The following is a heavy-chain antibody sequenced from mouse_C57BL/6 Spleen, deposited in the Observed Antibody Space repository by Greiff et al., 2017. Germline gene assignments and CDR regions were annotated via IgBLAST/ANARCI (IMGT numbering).Heavy chain of an antibody. CDR2: ISSGGDYI. D-gene: IGHD4-1*01. Sequence: EVKLMESGEGLVKPGGSLKLSCAASGFTFSSYAMSWVRQTPEKRLEWVAYISSGGDYIYYADTVKGRFTISRDNARNTLYLQMSSLKSEDTAMYYCTRVNWGLDYWGQGTTLTVSS. CDR1: GFTFSSYA. J-gene: IGHJ2*01. CDR3: TRVNWGLDY. V-gene: IGHV5-9-1*02.